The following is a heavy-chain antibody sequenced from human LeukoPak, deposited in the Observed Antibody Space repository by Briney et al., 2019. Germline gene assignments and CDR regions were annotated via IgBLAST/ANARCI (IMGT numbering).Heavy chain of an antibody. CDR3: ARQYYDFWSGFYTADYYFDS. V-gene: IGHV3-21*01. J-gene: IGHJ4*02. D-gene: IGHD3-3*01. Sequence: PGGSLRLSCAASGFTFSNFGMNWVRQAPGKGLEWVSSISSNSRYIYYADAVKGRFTISRDNAENSLYLQMDSLRAEDSAVYYCARQYYDFWSGFYTADYYFDSWGQGSLVTVSS. CDR2: ISSNSRYI. CDR1: GFTFSNFG.